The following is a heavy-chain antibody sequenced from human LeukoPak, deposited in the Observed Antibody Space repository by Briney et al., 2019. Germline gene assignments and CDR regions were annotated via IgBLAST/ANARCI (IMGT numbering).Heavy chain of an antibody. J-gene: IGHJ4*02. Sequence: PGGSLRLSCAGSGFTFRNYAMSWVRQAPGKGLEWVSTISGSGGSTFYADSVKGRFTISRDNSKNTLCLQMNSLRAEDTAVYYCARDQAGDGYYYLDCWGQGTLVTVSS. V-gene: IGHV3-23*01. CDR2: ISGSGGST. D-gene: IGHD2-21*01. CDR1: GFTFRNYA. CDR3: ARDQAGDGYYYLDC.